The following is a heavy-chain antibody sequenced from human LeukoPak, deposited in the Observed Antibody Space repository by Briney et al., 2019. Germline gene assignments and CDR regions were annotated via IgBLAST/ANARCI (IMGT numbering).Heavy chain of an antibody. CDR3: ARHPDHWFDP. J-gene: IGHJ5*02. V-gene: IGHV3-7*01. Sequence: GGSLRLSCPAPDFTFSSYWLTWFRQAQGKGLEWVANIKQDGSEKRYVDSVKGRFTISRDNAKNSLYLQMNSLRAEDTAVYYCARHPDHWFDPWGQGTLVTVSS. CDR1: DFTFSSYW. CDR2: IKQDGSEK.